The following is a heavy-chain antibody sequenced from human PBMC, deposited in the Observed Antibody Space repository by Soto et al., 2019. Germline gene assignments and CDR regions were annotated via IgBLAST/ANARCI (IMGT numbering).Heavy chain of an antibody. Sequence: SSSTLSLTCTVSVGSISSGGYYWSWIRQHPGKGLEWMGYIYYSGSTYYKPSLKSRVTVSGDTSKNQFSLKLSSVTAGRTTGYYCARPEASGGWLARWGHGTVLTVS. V-gene: IGHV4-31*03. CDR1: VGSISSGGYY. J-gene: IGHJ5*02. CDR3: ARPEASGGWLAR. D-gene: IGHD3-3*01. CDR2: IYYSGST.